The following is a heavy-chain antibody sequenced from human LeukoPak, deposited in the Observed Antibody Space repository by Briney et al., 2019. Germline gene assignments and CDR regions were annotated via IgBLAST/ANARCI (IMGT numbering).Heavy chain of an antibody. CDR2: TYYTSKWNN. V-gene: IGHV6-1*01. J-gene: IGHJ4*02. CDR3: ARDGGWRIDY. Sequence: SQTLSLTCAISGDSVSSNTAAWNWIRQSPSRGLEWLGRTYYTSKWNNDYAVSVKSRITINPDTSKNQFSLQLNSVTPEDTAVYCCARDGGWRIDYWGQGTLVTVSS. CDR1: GDSVSSNTAA. D-gene: IGHD6-19*01.